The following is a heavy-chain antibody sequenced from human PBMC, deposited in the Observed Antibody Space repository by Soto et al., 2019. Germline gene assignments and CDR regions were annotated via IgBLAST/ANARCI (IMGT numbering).Heavy chain of an antibody. CDR2: IYYSGST. CDR3: ARRSYCRGGSCHDY. Sequence: QVQLQESGPGLVKPSETLSLTCTVSGGSISSYYWSWIRQPPGKGLEWIGYIYYSGSTNYNPSLKTRDTISVDTSQNQFPLKLSSGNAADRVVYYCARRSYCRGGSCHDYWGQGTLVTVSS. J-gene: IGHJ4*02. D-gene: IGHD2-15*01. V-gene: IGHV4-59*01. CDR1: GGSISSYY.